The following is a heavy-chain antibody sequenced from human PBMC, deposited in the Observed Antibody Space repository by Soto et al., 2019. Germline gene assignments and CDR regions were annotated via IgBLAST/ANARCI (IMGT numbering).Heavy chain of an antibody. V-gene: IGHV3-30-3*01. Sequence: PGGSLRLSCAASGFTFSSYAMHWVRQAPGKGLEWVAVISYDGSNKYYADSVKGRFTISRDNSKNTLYLQMNSLRAEDTAVYYCARDRPSYIVGAGPNEIQHWGQGTLVTVSS. CDR3: ARDRPSYIVGAGPNEIQH. CDR1: GFTFSSYA. CDR2: ISYDGSNK. J-gene: IGHJ1*01. D-gene: IGHD1-26*01.